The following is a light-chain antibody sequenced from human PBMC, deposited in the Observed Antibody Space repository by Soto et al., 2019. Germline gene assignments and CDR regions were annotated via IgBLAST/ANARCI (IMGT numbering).Light chain of an antibody. Sequence: EIVLTQSPGTLSLSPGERATLSCRASQSVSNNYLAWYQQKPGQAPRLLIYGASRRATGIPDRFSGSGSGTDFNLTISRLEPEDLAVYSCQQYGSSPLNFGGGTKVEIK. V-gene: IGKV3-20*01. CDR3: QQYGSSPLN. CDR2: GAS. CDR1: QSVSNNY. J-gene: IGKJ4*01.